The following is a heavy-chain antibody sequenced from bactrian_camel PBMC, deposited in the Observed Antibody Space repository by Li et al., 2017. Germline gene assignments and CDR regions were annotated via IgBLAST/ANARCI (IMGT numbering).Heavy chain of an antibody. CDR2: IYAYGGGT. CDR1: GYTGSYC. V-gene: IGHV3S54*01. D-gene: IGHD1*01. CDR3: AAAAYLYCIGSESQGGERINWHY. Sequence: HVQLVESGGGSVQAGGSLRLSCAASGYTGSYCMGWYRQAPGQEREVVASIYAYGGGTHYADSVKGRFTISRDKAKNTLYLQMDSLKTEDTGVYYCAAAAYLYCIGSESQGGERINWHYWGQGTQVTVS. J-gene: IGHJ4*01.